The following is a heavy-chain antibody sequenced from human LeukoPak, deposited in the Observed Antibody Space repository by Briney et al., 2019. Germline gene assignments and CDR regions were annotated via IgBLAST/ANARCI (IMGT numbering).Heavy chain of an antibody. Sequence: GGSLRLSCAAPGFIFSSNYMSWVRQAPGKGLEWVSVIYSDGNTYYGDSVKGRFTISRDNSKNTLYLQMNNVRAEDTAVYYCARAAYDSNGYTANHDYWGQGTLVTVSS. J-gene: IGHJ4*02. D-gene: IGHD3-22*01. V-gene: IGHV3-53*01. CDR1: GFIFSSNY. CDR2: IYSDGNT. CDR3: ARAAYDSNGYTANHDY.